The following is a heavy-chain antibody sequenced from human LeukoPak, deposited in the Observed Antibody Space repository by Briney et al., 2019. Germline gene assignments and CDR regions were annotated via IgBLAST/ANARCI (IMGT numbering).Heavy chain of an antibody. CDR3: ARLRITIFGVVHPRGNWFDP. D-gene: IGHD3-3*01. CDR2: IYYSGST. J-gene: IGHJ5*02. V-gene: IGHV4-39*01. CDR1: GGSISSSSYY. Sequence: SETLSLTYTVSGGSISSSSYYWGWIRQPPGKGLEWIGSIYYSGSTYYTPSLKSRVTISVDTSKNQFSLKLSSVTAADTAVYYCARLRITIFGVVHPRGNWFDPWGQGTLVTVSS.